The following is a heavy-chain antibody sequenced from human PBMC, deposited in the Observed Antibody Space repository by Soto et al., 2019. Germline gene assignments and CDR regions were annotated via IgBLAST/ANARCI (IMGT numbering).Heavy chain of an antibody. CDR1: GFTFNIYN. CDR2: ITYGSDK. J-gene: IGHJ4*02. CDR3: ARHNSRDGYNYGG. Sequence: EIHLVESGGGLVKPGGSLRLSCAASGFTFNIYNMNWVRQAPGRGLEWVSSITYGSDKFYADSVKGRFTISRDNAKNSLYLQMNGLRAEDTAVYYCARHNSRDGYNYGGWGQGTLVTFSS. D-gene: IGHD5-18*01. V-gene: IGHV3-21*06.